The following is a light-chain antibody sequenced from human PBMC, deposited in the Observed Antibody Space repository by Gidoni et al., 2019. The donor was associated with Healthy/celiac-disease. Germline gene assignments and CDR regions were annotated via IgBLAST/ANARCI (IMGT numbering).Light chain of an antibody. J-gene: IGKJ3*01. CDR1: QDISNY. CDR2: DAS. V-gene: IGKV1-33*01. CDR3: QQYANLPFT. Sequence: IEMTQSPSSLSASVGDRVTITCQASQDISNYLNWYQQKPGKAPKLLIYDASNLETGVPSRFSRSGSGTDFTFTISSLQPEDIATYYCQQYANLPFTFGPGTKVDIK.